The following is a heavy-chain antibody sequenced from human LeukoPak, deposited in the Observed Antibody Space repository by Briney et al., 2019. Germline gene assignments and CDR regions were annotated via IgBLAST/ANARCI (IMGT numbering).Heavy chain of an antibody. D-gene: IGHD1-1*01. V-gene: IGHV4-39*01. Sequence: KASETLSLTCTVSGGSISSTSYFWGWIRQPPGKGLEWIGSIYYSGSTYYNPSLKSPVTVSVDPSKNQFSLKLSSVTAADTAVYYCARHGMTAYFFDYWGQGTLVTVSS. CDR3: ARHGMTAYFFDY. J-gene: IGHJ4*02. CDR2: IYYSGST. CDR1: GGSISSTSYF.